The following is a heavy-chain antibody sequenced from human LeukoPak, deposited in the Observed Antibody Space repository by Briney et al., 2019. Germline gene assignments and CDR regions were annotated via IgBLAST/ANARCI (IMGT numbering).Heavy chain of an antibody. CDR1: GGTFSNYA. CDR3: ARERGSYDLLFDY. CDR2: IIPIFGTA. Sequence: ASVKVSCKASGGTFSNYAISWVRQAPGQGLEWMGGIIPIFGTANYAQKFRGRVTITADKSTRTAYMELSSLRSEDTAVYYCARERGSYDLLFDYWGQGTLVTVSS. D-gene: IGHD1-26*01. V-gene: IGHV1-69*06. J-gene: IGHJ4*02.